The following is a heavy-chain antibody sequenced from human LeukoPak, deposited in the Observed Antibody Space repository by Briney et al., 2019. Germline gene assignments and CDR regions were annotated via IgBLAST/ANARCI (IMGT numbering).Heavy chain of an antibody. CDR3: ARGDYGDSHYGMDV. CDR2: INPNSGGT. V-gene: IGHV1-2*02. J-gene: IGHJ6*02. CDR1: GYTFTGSY. D-gene: IGHD4-17*01. Sequence: ASVKVSCKASGYTFTGSYMHWVRQAPGQGLEWMGWINPNSGGTNYAQKFQGRVTMTRDTSISTAYMELSRLRSDDTAVYYCARGDYGDSHYGMDVWGQGTTVTVSS.